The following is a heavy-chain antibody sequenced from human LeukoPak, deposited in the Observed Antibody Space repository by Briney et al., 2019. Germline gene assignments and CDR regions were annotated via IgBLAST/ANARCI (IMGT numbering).Heavy chain of an antibody. CDR2: FDPEDGET. D-gene: IGHD2-15*01. Sequence: ASVKVSCKVSGYTLTELSMHWVRQAPGKGLEWMGGFDPEDGETIYAQKFQGRVTMTEDTSTDTAYMELSSLRSEDTAVYYCATGLGNFLYCSGGSCYSANSFSFFIWGQGTLVTVSS. CDR3: ATGLGNFLYCSGGSCYSANSFSFFI. J-gene: IGHJ4*02. CDR1: GYTLTELS. V-gene: IGHV1-24*01.